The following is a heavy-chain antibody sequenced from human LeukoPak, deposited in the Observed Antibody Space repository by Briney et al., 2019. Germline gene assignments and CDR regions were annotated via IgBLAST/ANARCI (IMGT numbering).Heavy chain of an antibody. CDR2: IYYTGST. Sequence: PSETLSLTCTVSGGSISSYYWGWIRQPPGKGLEWIGTIYYTGSTSYNPSLKSRVTISVDTSKNQFSLKLSSVTAADTAVYYCARRPYRGRFDPWGQGTLVTVSS. CDR3: ARRPYRGRFDP. J-gene: IGHJ5*02. CDR1: GGSISSYY. D-gene: IGHD5-12*01. V-gene: IGHV4-39*01.